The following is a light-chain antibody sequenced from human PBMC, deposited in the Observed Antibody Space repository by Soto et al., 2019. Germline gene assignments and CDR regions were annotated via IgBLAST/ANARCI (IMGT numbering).Light chain of an antibody. CDR3: TSYAGSNTFCV. Sequence: QSVLTQPSSASGSPGQSVTISCTGTSSDVGGYNYVSWYQQHPGKAPKLMIYEVTKRPSGVPDRFSGSKSGNTASLTVSGLQPEDEADYYCTSYAGSNTFCVFGTGTKVTVL. J-gene: IGLJ1*01. CDR1: SSDVGGYNY. V-gene: IGLV2-8*01. CDR2: EVT.